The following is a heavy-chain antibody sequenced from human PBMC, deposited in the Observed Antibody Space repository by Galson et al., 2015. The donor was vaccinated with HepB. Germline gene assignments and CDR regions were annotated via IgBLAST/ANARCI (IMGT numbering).Heavy chain of an antibody. J-gene: IGHJ1*01. CDR3: ARASYDFWSGYYALLED. V-gene: IGHV4-59*01. D-gene: IGHD3-3*01. CDR2: IYYSGST. CDR1: GGSISSYY. Sequence: LSLTCTVSGGSISSYYWSWIRQPPGKGLEWIGYIYYSGSTNYNPSLKSRVTISVDTSKNQFSLKLSSVTAADTAVYYCARASYDFWSGYYALLEDWGQGTLVTVSS.